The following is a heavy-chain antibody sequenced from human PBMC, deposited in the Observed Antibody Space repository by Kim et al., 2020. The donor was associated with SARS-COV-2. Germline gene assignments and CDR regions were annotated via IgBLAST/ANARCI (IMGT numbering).Heavy chain of an antibody. J-gene: IGHJ4*02. D-gene: IGHD4-17*01. CDR2: ISWNSGSI. Sequence: GGSLRLSCAASGFTFDDYAMHWVRQAPGKGLEWVSGISWNSGSIGYADSVKGRFTISRDNAKNSLYLQMNSLRAEDTALYYCAKDIHSDYGGTYFDYWGQGTLVTVSS. CDR3: AKDIHSDYGGTYFDY. V-gene: IGHV3-9*01. CDR1: GFTFDDYA.